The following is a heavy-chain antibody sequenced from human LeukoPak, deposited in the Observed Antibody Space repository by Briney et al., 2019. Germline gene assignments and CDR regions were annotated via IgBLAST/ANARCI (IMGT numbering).Heavy chain of an antibody. V-gene: IGHV4-39*01. D-gene: IGHD6-19*01. CDR1: GGSIRSSYYY. CDR2: IYYSGST. J-gene: IGHJ4*02. CDR3: ATMNSGWRYFDY. Sequence: PSETLSLTCTVSGGSIRSSYYYWGWIRQPPGKGLEWIGNIYYSGSTYYNPSLKSRITISVDASKNQFSLKLRSVTAADTAVYFCATMNSGWRYFDYWGQGTLVTVSS.